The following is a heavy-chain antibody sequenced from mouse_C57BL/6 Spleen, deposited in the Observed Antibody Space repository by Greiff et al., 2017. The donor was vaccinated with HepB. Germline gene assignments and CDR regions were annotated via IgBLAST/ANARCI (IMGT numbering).Heavy chain of an antibody. Sequence: QVQLQQSGAELVKPGASVKLSCKASGYTFTEYTIHWVKQRSGQGLEWIGWFYPGSGSIKYNEKFKDKATLTADKSSSTVYMELSRLTSEDSAVYFCARHVYDYDGEDLYYFDYWGQGTTLTVSS. CDR2: FYPGSGSI. V-gene: IGHV1-62-2*01. J-gene: IGHJ2*01. CDR3: ARHVYDYDGEDLYYFDY. CDR1: GYTFTEYT. D-gene: IGHD2-4*01.